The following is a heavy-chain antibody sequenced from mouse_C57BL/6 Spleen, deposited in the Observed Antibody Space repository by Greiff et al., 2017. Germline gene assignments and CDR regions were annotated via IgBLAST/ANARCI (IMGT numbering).Heavy chain of an antibody. CDR2: ISYDGSN. CDR1: GYSITSGYY. V-gene: IGHV3-6*01. J-gene: IGHJ3*01. Sequence: VQLQQSGPGLVKPSQSLSLTCSVTGYSITSGYYWNWIRQFPGNKLEWMGYISYDGSNNYNPSLKNRISITRDTSKNQFFLKLNSVTTEDTATYYCARGDYSSPFAYWGQGTLVTVSA. CDR3: ARGDYSSPFAY. D-gene: IGHD2-12*01.